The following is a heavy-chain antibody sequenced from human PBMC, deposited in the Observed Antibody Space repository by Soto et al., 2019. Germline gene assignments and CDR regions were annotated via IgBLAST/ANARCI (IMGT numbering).Heavy chain of an antibody. Sequence: QVQLVQSGAEVKKPGASVKVSCKASGYTFTTYDINWVRQATGQGLEWMGWMNPNSGNTGYAQKFQGRVTMTRNTSISTAYMVLSSLRSEDTAVYYCASDASGWYELDYWGQGILVTVSS. V-gene: IGHV1-8*01. D-gene: IGHD6-19*01. CDR1: GYTFTTYD. CDR2: MNPNSGNT. CDR3: ASDASGWYELDY. J-gene: IGHJ4*02.